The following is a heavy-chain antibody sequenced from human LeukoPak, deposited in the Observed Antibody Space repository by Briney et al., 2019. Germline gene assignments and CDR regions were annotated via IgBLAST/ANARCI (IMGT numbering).Heavy chain of an antibody. D-gene: IGHD3-16*02. Sequence: GGSLRLSCAASGFTFSTYSMNWLRLAPGKGLEWVSSISPGSDYIYYADSVKGRFTISRDNAKNSLYLQMNSLRAEDTAVYYCARGFMITFGGVIVPPAGLWGQGTLVTVSS. CDR3: ARGFMITFGGVIVPPAGL. CDR2: ISPGSDYI. CDR1: GFTFSTYS. V-gene: IGHV3-21*01. J-gene: IGHJ1*01.